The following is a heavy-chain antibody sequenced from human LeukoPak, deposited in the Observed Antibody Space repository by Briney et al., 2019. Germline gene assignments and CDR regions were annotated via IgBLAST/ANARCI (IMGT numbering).Heavy chain of an antibody. V-gene: IGHV4-4*09. J-gene: IGHJ1*01. CDR1: GDSVTSGY. D-gene: IGHD2-15*01. CDR3: AGRGHRYSRD. Sequence: SETLSLTCTVSGDSVTSGYWSWIRQPPGKGLEWIGYIYDSGITDYNPSLKSRLTISVDTSNNQFSLNLSSVTAADTAVYYCAGRGHRYSRDWGQGILVTVSS. CDR2: IYDSGIT.